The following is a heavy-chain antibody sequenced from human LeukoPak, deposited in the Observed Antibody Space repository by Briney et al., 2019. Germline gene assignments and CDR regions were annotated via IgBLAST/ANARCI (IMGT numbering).Heavy chain of an antibody. Sequence: PSETLSLTCTVSGYSMSSGYYWGWLRQPPGKGLEWVGSIYHSGSTYYNQSLKSRGTISVDTSKNQYSLKLSSVTAADTAVYYCARGYCSGGSCYSDDWGQGTLVTVSS. CDR1: GYSMSSGYY. V-gene: IGHV4-38-2*02. CDR2: IYHSGST. CDR3: ARGYCSGGSCYSDD. D-gene: IGHD2-15*01. J-gene: IGHJ4*02.